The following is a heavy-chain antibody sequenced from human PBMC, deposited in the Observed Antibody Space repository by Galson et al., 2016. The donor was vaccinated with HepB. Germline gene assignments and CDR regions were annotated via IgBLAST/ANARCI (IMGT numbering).Heavy chain of an antibody. J-gene: IGHJ6*02. CDR1: GYTFTTCG. Sequence: SVKVSCKASGYTFTTCGISWVRQAPGQGLEWMGWITTVTGNTNYAQKFQGRVTMTTDTSTNTAYMELRSLRSDDTAVYYCARARDYYFYSMDVWGQGTTVTVSS. V-gene: IGHV1-18*01. CDR3: ARARDYYFYSMDV. CDR2: ITTVTGNT.